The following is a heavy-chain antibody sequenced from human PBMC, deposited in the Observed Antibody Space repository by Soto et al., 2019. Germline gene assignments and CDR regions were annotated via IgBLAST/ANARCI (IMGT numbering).Heavy chain of an antibody. D-gene: IGHD1-7*01. J-gene: IGHJ5*02. CDR1: GYNFNTYC. V-gene: IGHV5-51*01. CDR3: ARRTELLNWFDP. Sequence: PGESLKISCKGSGYNFNTYCIGWVLQMPGKGLEWMGIIYPGDSDTRYSPSFQGQVTISADKSISTAYLQWSSLQASDTAMYYCARRTELLNWFDPWGQGTLVTVSS. CDR2: IYPGDSDT.